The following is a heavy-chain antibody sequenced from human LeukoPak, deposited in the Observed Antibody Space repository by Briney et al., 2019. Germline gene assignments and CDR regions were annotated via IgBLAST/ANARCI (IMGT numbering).Heavy chain of an antibody. D-gene: IGHD3-16*02. CDR3: ARHDPSYDYVWGSYRFPDY. CDR2: IYPGDSDT. J-gene: IGHJ4*02. V-gene: IGHV5-51*01. Sequence: GESLKISCKGSGYSFTSYWIGWVRQMPGKGLEWMGIIYPGDSDTRYSPSFQGQVTISADKSISTAYLQWSSLKASDTAMYYCARHDPSYDYVWGSYRFPDYWGQGTLVTVSS. CDR1: GYSFTSYW.